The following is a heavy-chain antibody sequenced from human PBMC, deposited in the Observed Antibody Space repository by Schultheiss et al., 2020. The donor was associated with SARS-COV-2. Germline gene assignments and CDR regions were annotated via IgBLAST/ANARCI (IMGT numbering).Heavy chain of an antibody. J-gene: IGHJ4*02. CDR1: GGSISSYY. Sequence: SETLSLTCTVSGGSISSYYWSWIRQPPGKGLEWIGYIYYSGSTNYNPSLKSRVTISVDTSKNQFSLKLSSVTAADTAVYYCARAVTEGPSPPYSSGWLDPYYFDYWGQGTLVTVSS. CDR2: IYYSGST. D-gene: IGHD6-19*01. V-gene: IGHV4-59*12. CDR3: ARAVTEGPSPPYSSGWLDPYYFDY.